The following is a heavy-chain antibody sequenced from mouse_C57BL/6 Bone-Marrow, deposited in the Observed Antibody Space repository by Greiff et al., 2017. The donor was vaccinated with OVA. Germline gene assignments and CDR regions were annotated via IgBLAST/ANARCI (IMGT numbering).Heavy chain of an antibody. CDR3: ARCNDGYYVFAY. V-gene: IGHV1-54*01. Sequence: VQLQQSGAELVRPGPSVKVSCKASGYAFTNYLIEWVKQRPGQGLEWIGVINPGSGGTNYNEKFKGKATLTADKSSSTAYMQLSSLTSEDSAVYFCARCNDGYYVFAYWGQGTLVTVSA. D-gene: IGHD2-3*01. CDR1: GYAFTNYL. J-gene: IGHJ3*01. CDR2: INPGSGGT.